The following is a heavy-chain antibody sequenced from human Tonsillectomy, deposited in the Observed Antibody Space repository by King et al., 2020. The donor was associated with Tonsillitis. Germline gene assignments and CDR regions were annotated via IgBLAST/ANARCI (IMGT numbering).Heavy chain of an antibody. Sequence: VQLVESGGGLVQPGGSLRLSCAASGFTFSSYAMNWVRQAPGKGLEWVSGISDSGGRSYNADSVKGRFTISRDNSKNTLFLQMNSLRAEDTAVYYCAREGYADYVGPVWGQGTLVTVSS. CDR1: GFTFSSYA. CDR3: AREGYADYVGPV. J-gene: IGHJ4*02. CDR2: ISDSGGRS. V-gene: IGHV3-23*04. D-gene: IGHD4-17*01.